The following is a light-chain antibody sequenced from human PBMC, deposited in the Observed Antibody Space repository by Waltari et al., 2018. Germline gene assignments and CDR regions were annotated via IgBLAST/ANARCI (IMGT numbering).Light chain of an antibody. CDR2: AAS. CDR3: QQSYSAPWT. Sequence: DIRMTQSPSSLSASVGDRVTIPCRASQSISGYLNWYQQKPGKAPKLLIYAASSLQSGVPSRFRGIGSGTDFTLTISSLQPEDFATYYCQQSYSAPWTFGQGTKVEIK. CDR1: QSISGY. J-gene: IGKJ1*01. V-gene: IGKV1-39*01.